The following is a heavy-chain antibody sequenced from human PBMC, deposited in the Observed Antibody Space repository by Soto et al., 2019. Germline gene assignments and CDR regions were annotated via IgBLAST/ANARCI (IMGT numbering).Heavy chain of an antibody. CDR2: MNPNSGNT. V-gene: IGHV1-8*01. CDR3: AREGPRFLEWLLSLRGSSGMDV. CDR1: GYTFTSYD. D-gene: IGHD3-3*01. J-gene: IGHJ6*02. Sequence: ASVKVSCKASGYTFTSYDINWVRHATGQGXEWMGWMNPNSGNTGYAQKFQGRVTMTRNTSISTAYMELSSLRSEDTAVYYCAREGPRFLEWLLSLRGSSGMDVWGQGTTVTVSS.